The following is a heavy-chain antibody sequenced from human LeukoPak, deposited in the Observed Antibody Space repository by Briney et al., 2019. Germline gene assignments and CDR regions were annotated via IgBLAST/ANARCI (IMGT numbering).Heavy chain of an antibody. CDR1: GGSFSGYY. CDR2: INHSGST. CDR3: ARQWLSADDAFDI. D-gene: IGHD3-22*01. V-gene: IGHV4-34*01. J-gene: IGHJ3*02. Sequence: KPSETLSLTCAVYGGSFSGYYWSWIRQPPGKGLEWIGEINHSGSTNYNPSLKSRVTISVDTSKNQFSLKLSSVTAADTAVYCCARQWLSADDAFDIWGQGTMVTVSS.